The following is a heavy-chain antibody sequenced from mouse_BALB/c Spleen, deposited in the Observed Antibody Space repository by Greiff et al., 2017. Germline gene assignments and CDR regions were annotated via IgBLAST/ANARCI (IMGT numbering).Heavy chain of an antibody. CDR2: ISSGGGST. D-gene: IGHD2-4*01. Sequence: EVMLVESGGGLVKPGGYLKLSCAASGFAFSSYDMSWVRQTPEKRLEWVAYISSGGGSTYYPDTVKGRFTISRDNAKNTLYLQMSSLKSEDTAMYYCARRVYYDYDFDYWGQGTTLTVSS. CDR1: GFAFSSYD. J-gene: IGHJ2*01. CDR3: ARRVYYDYDFDY. V-gene: IGHV5-12-1*01.